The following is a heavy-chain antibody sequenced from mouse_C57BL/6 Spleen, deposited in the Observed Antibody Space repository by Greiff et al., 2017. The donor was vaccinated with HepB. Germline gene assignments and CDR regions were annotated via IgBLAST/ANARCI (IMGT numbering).Heavy chain of an antibody. CDR2: IYPRSGNT. J-gene: IGHJ3*01. D-gene: IGHD2-5*01. V-gene: IGHV1-81*01. CDR1: GYTFTSYG. Sequence: VKLQESGAELARPGASVKLSCKASGYTFTSYGISWVKQRTGQGLEWIGEIYPRSGNTYYNEKFKGKATLTADKSSSTAYMELRSLTSEDSAVYFCARDYGSNYRFAYWGQGTLVTVSA. CDR3: ARDYGSNYRFAY.